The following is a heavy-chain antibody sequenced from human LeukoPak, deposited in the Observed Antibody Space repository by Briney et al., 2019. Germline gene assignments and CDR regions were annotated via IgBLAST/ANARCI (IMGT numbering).Heavy chain of an antibody. J-gene: IGHJ6*03. V-gene: IGHV4-59*01. Sequence: PSETLSLTCTVSGGSISDYYWSWIRQPPGMGLEWIGYIYYSGSTKYDPSLRSRVTISVDTSKNQFSLKVNSVTAADTAVYYCARGRYYDSSGYRPYYYYYYMDVWGQGTLVTVSS. CDR2: IYYSGST. CDR3: ARGRYYDSSGYRPYYYYYYMDV. D-gene: IGHD3-22*01. CDR1: GGSISDYY.